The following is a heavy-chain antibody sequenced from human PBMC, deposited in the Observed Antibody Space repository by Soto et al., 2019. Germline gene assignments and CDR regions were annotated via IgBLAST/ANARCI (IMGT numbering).Heavy chain of an antibody. V-gene: IGHV4-39*01. CDR1: GGSISSSSYY. CDR3: ARTGAAAAVFDP. D-gene: IGHD6-13*01. J-gene: IGHJ5*02. Sequence: PSETLSLTCTVSGGSISSSSYYWGWIRQPPGKGLEWIGSIYYSGSTYYNPSLKSRVTISVDTSKNQFPLKLSSVTAADTAVYYCARTGAAAAVFDPWGQGTLVTVSS. CDR2: IYYSGST.